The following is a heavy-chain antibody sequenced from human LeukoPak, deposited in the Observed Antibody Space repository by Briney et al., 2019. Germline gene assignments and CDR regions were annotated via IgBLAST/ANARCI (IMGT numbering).Heavy chain of an antibody. J-gene: IGHJ5*02. CDR1: GGSISSYY. Sequence: SETLPLTCTVSGGSISSYYWSWIRQPPGKGLEWLGYIYYSGSTNYNPSLKSRVTISVDTSKNQFSLKLSSVTAADTAVYYCARVAAAGFYNWFDPWGQGTLVTVSS. CDR3: ARVAAAGFYNWFDP. V-gene: IGHV4-59*01. CDR2: IYYSGST. D-gene: IGHD6-13*01.